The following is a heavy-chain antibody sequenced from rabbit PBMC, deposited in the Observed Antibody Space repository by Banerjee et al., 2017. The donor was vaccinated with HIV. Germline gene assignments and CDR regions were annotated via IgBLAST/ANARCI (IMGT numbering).Heavy chain of an antibody. CDR2: IYTSSSGSS. J-gene: IGHJ6*01. D-gene: IGHD7-1*01. Sequence: QSLEESGGDLVKPGASLTLTCTASGFSFSSSYWICWVRQAPGKGLELIACIYTSSSGSSKYASWAKGRFTISKTSSTTVTLQMTSLTAADTATYFCARAYVGYTDTYYGMDLWGPGTLVTVS. CDR3: ARAYVGYTDTYYGMDL. CDR1: GFSFSSSYW. V-gene: IGHV1S40*01.